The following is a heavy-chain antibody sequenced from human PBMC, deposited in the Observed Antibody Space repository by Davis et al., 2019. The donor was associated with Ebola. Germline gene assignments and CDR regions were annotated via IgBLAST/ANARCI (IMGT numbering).Heavy chain of an antibody. V-gene: IGHV3-73*01. CDR3: TRESGRGGASSTDC. J-gene: IGHJ4*02. CDR2: IRNKDNGDVT. Sequence: GGSLRLSCAASGFILSGSSLHWVRQASGKGLEWVGRIRNKDNGDVTSYGASVEGRFTISRDDSKNTAYLQMNSLKTEDTAVYYCTRESGRGGASSTDCWGQGTLVTVSS. D-gene: IGHD2-21*01. CDR1: GFILSGSS.